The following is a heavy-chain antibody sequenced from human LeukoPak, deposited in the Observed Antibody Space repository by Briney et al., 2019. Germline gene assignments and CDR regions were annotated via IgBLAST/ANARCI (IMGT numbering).Heavy chain of an antibody. J-gene: IGHJ4*02. Sequence: PSETLSLTCAVCGGSFSGYYWSWIRQPPGKGLEWVGELNHSGSTNYQPSLKSRVTISVDTSKNQFSLKLSSVTAADTAVYYCARATIFGYFDYWGQGTLVTVSS. V-gene: IGHV4-34*01. CDR1: GGSFSGYY. D-gene: IGHD3-3*01. CDR3: ARATIFGYFDY. CDR2: LNHSGST.